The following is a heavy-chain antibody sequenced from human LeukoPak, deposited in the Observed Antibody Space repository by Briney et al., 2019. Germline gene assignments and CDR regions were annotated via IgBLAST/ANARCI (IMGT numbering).Heavy chain of an antibody. D-gene: IGHD5-18*01. CDR1: GFTFSTYA. CDR3: VRKFLGYRLGYGHY. J-gene: IGHJ4*02. CDR2: ISANGGST. Sequence: GGSLRLSCAASGFTFSTYAMSWVRQAPGKGLEWVSAISANGGSTFYADSVKGRFTVSRDSSKDTLYLQMNSLRAEDTAVYFCVRKFLGYRLGYGHYWGKGHLVPASS. V-gene: IGHV3-23*01.